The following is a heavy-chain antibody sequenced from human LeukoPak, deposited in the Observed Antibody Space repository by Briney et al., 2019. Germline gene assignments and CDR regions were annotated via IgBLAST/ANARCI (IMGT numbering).Heavy chain of an antibody. V-gene: IGHV3-23*01. CDR3: TKLTSDSMVRGVTTDY. Sequence: GGSLRLSCAASGFTFSSYAMSWVRQAPGKGLEWVSSITANGGGTYYADSVKGRFSISRDNSRNTLYLQVTSLRAEDTAVYYCTKLTSDSMVRGVTTDYWGQGTLVTVSS. CDR1: GFTFSSYA. D-gene: IGHD3-10*01. J-gene: IGHJ4*02. CDR2: ITANGGGT.